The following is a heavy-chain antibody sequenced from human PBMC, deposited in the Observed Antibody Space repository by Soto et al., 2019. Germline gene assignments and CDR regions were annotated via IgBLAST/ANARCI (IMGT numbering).Heavy chain of an antibody. CDR2: ISGSGGST. Sequence: TGGSLRLSCAASGFTFSSYAMSWVRQAPGKGLEWVSAISGSGGSTYYADSVRGRFTISRDNSKNTLYLQMNSLRAEDTAVYYCAKYGPAAGEFDYWGQGTLVTVSS. CDR1: GFTFSSYA. CDR3: AKYGPAAGEFDY. V-gene: IGHV3-23*01. J-gene: IGHJ4*02. D-gene: IGHD6-13*01.